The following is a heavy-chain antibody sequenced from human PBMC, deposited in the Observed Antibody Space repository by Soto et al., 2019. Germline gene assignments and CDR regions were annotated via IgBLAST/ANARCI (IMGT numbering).Heavy chain of an antibody. CDR3: AKGFMMYYYDSSYYFDY. CDR2: ISGSADER. D-gene: IGHD3-22*01. J-gene: IGHJ4*02. CDR1: GFTFSNDA. Sequence: GGSLRLSCAATGFTFSNDAMNWVRQTPGKGLEWVSGISGSADERYYAESVKGRFTISRDNSKNTLYLQMNSLRAEDTAVYYFAKGFMMYYYDSSYYFDYWGQGTLVTVSS. V-gene: IGHV3-23*01.